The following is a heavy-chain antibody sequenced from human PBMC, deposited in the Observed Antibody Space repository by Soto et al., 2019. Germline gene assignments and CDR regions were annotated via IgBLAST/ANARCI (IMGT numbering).Heavy chain of an antibody. CDR1: GYTFTSYG. Sequence: ASVKVSCKASGYTFTSYGISWVRQAPGQGLEWMGWISAYNGNTNYAQKLQGRVTMTTDTSTSTAYMELRSLRSDDTAVYYCACFSIPPSVVRAGILYYYYMEVWGKGTTVTVSS. CDR2: ISAYNGNT. CDR3: ACFSIPPSVVRAGILYYYYMEV. V-gene: IGHV1-18*01. J-gene: IGHJ6*03. D-gene: IGHD2-2*02.